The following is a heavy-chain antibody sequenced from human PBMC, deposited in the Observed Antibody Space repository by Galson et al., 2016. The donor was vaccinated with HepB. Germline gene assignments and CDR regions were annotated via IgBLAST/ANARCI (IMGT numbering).Heavy chain of an antibody. J-gene: IGHJ4*02. CDR1: GFTFSSYG. CDR3: AKDTSGSYYDSSD. CDR2: ILKDGSNT. V-gene: IGHV3-30*18. Sequence: SLRLSCAASGFTFSSYGMRWVRRAPGKGLEWVALILKDGSNTNYGDSVRGRFTISRDDSKNTLYLHMNRLRTEDTAVYFCAKDTSGSYYDSSDWGQGTLVTVSS. D-gene: IGHD1-26*01.